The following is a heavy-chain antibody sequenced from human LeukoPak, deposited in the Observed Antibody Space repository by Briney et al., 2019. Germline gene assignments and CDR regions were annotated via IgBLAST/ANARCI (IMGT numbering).Heavy chain of an antibody. Sequence: GGSLRLSCAASGFTFSSYGMHWVRQAPGKGLEWVAVIWYDGSNKYYADSVKGRFTISRDNSKNTLYLQMNSLRAEDTAVYYCAREEDAFDIWGQGTMATVSS. J-gene: IGHJ3*02. V-gene: IGHV3-33*01. CDR2: IWYDGSNK. CDR1: GFTFSSYG. CDR3: AREEDAFDI.